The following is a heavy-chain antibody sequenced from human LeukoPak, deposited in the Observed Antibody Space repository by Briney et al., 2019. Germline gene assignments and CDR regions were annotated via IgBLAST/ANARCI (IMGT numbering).Heavy chain of an antibody. CDR3: ARAARTGDGFDY. CDR2: IYYNGIT. V-gene: IGHV4-59*08. J-gene: IGHJ4*02. CDR1: GGSISNYY. D-gene: IGHD7-27*01. Sequence: SETLSLTCTVSGGSISNYYWSWIRQPPGKGLEWIGYIYYNGITNYNPSLKSRVTISVDTSKNQFSLKLSSVTAADTAVYYCARAARTGDGFDYWGQGTLVTVSS.